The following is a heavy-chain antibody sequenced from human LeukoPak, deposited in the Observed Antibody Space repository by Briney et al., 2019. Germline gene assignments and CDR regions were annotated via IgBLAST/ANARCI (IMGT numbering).Heavy chain of an antibody. CDR1: GYTFTTYA. J-gene: IGHJ5*02. CDR3: AIADYYDIWFDP. CDR2: ISAYNGNT. D-gene: IGHD3-22*01. V-gene: IGHV1-18*01. Sequence: GASVKVSCKASGYTFTTYAMNWARQAPGQGLEWMGWISAYNGNTNYAQKLQGRVTMTTDTSTSTAYMELSRLRSDDTAVYYCAIADYYDIWFDPWGQGTLVTVSS.